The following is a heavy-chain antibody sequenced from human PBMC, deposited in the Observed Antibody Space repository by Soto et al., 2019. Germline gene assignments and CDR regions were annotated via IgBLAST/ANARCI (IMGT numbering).Heavy chain of an antibody. J-gene: IGHJ4*02. CDR1: GFTVSSNY. CDR2: IYSGGST. CDR3: ARDHGSGMDY. Sequence: EVQLVESGGGLVQPGGSLRLSCAASGFTVSSNYMSWVRQGPGKGLEGVSVIYSGGSTYYADFVNGRFTISRHNSKNTLYLQMNSLRAEDPAVYYCARDHGSGMDYWGQGTLVTVSS. D-gene: IGHD3-10*01. V-gene: IGHV3-66*01.